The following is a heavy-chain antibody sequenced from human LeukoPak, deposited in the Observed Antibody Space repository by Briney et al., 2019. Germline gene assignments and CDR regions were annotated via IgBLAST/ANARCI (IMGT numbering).Heavy chain of an antibody. J-gene: IGHJ4*02. V-gene: IGHV3-11*01. CDR1: GFRLSDFY. CDR3: ARDRGIVSATRQYYFDY. Sequence: KPGGSLRLSCAASGFRLSDFYMSWIRQAPGKGLEWIAYITNSGNTIHYSDSVKGRFTISRDNAKNSLYLQMSSLRADDTAMYYRARDRGIVSATRQYYFDYWGQGTLVTVSS. D-gene: IGHD5/OR15-5a*01. CDR2: ITNSGNTI.